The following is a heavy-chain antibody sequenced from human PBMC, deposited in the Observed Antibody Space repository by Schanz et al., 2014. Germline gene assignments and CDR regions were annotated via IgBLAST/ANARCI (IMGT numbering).Heavy chain of an antibody. J-gene: IGHJ2*01. CDR2: INTGSNYI. CDR3: ARNRVSGGQNWYFDL. Sequence: QVHLLESGGGLVEPGGSLRLSCAASGFSFSDYYMSWIRQAPGKGLEWISFINTGSNYINYADSVKGRFTISRDNTKNSLFLQLNSLRADDTAVYYCARNRVSGGQNWYFDLWGRGNMVTVAS. D-gene: IGHD1-26*01. CDR1: GFSFSDYY. V-gene: IGHV3-11*03.